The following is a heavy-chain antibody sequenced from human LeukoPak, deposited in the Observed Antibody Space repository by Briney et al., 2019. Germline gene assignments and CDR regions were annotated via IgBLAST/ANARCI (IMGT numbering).Heavy chain of an antibody. D-gene: IGHD6-13*01. CDR3: ATAPLGALSSSSWINWFDP. Sequence: ASVKVSCKVSGYTFTELSMHWVRQAPGKGLEWMGGFDPEDGETIYAQKFQGRVTMTEDTSTDTAYMELSSLRSEDTAVYYCATAPLGALSSSSWINWFDPWGQGTLVTVSS. V-gene: IGHV1-24*01. CDR2: FDPEDGET. J-gene: IGHJ5*02. CDR1: GYTFTELS.